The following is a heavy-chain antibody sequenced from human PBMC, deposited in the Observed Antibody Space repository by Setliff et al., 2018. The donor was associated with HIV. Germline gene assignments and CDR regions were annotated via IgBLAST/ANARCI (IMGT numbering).Heavy chain of an antibody. CDR1: GFMFSNYA. Sequence: GGSLRLSCAVSGFMFSNYAMNWVRQGPGRELEWVSAIRGNGVDRFYTDSVRGRFTISRDNSKNTLFLQMNSLRAEDTAVYFCAKRWGYSYVRAFDIWGQGTMVTVSS. J-gene: IGHJ3*02. V-gene: IGHV3-23*01. CDR3: AKRWGYSYVRAFDI. CDR2: IRGNGVDR. D-gene: IGHD5-18*01.